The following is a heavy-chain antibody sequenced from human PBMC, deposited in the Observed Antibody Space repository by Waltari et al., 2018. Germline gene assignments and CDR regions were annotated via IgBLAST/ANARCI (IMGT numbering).Heavy chain of an antibody. CDR2: IYYSGST. CDR1: GDSISSYY. V-gene: IGHV4-59*01. D-gene: IGHD3-10*01. CDR3: ARDGAYYYGSGSYYNGNWFDP. Sequence: QVQLQESGPGLVKPSETLPLTCTVSGDSISSYYWSWIRQPPGKGLGWIGYIYYSGSTNYNPSLKSRVTISVDTSKNQFSLKLSSVTAADTAVYYCARDGAYYYGSGSYYNGNWFDPWGQGTLVTVSS. J-gene: IGHJ5*02.